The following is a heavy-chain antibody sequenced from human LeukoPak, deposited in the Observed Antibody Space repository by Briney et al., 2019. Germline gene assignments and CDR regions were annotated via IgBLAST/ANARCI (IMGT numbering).Heavy chain of an antibody. D-gene: IGHD5-18*01. J-gene: IGHJ2*01. CDR2: IYYSGST. Sequence: SETLSLTCTVSGGSISSYYWSWIRQPPGKGLEWIGYIYYSGSTNYNPSLKSRVPISVDTSKNQFSLKLSSVTAADTAVYYCARESRETALDWYFDLWGRGTLVTVSS. CDR1: GGSISSYY. CDR3: ARESRETALDWYFDL. V-gene: IGHV4-59*01.